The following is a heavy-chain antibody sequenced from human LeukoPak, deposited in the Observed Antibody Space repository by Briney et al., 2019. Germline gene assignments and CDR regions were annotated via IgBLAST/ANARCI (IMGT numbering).Heavy chain of an antibody. Sequence: PGGSLRLSCAAPGFTFSSSAMDSVRQAPGKGLGWVAAISYDGSNKSYAASVKGRFTISRDNSKNTLYLQMNSLRAEDTAVYYCARGRDIVVVPAARIGNGPFDYWGQGTLVTVSS. D-gene: IGHD2-2*01. CDR2: ISYDGSNK. V-gene: IGHV3-30-3*01. CDR1: GFTFSSSA. CDR3: ARGRDIVVVPAARIGNGPFDY. J-gene: IGHJ4*02.